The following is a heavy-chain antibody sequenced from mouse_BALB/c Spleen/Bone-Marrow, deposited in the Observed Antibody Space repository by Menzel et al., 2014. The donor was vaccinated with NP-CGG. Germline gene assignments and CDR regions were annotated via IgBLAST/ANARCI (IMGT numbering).Heavy chain of an antibody. CDR1: GFTFSAFY. CDR3: ARDVGYGNYFAD. V-gene: IGHV7-1*02. D-gene: IGHD2-10*02. J-gene: IGHJ3*01. Sequence: EVHLVESGGGLVQPGGSLRLSCATSGFTFSAFYMERVRQPPGKRLEWIAASRNKAKDYTTEYSASVKGRFIVSRDTSQSISYLKRNALRAEDTAIYYGARDVGYGNYFADGGQGTRVTVSA. CDR2: SRNKAKDYTT.